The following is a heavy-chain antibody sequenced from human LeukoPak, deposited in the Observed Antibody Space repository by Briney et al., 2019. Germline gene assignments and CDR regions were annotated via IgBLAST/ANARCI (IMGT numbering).Heavy chain of an antibody. Sequence: GGSLRLSCAASGFTFSNSGMHWVRQAPGKGLEWVAFIRFDGSTKNSADSVRGRFIISRDDSRNTLFLEVNSLRVEDTAVYYCVKDRPGTYYFDDWGQGTLVTVSS. J-gene: IGHJ4*02. V-gene: IGHV3-30*02. CDR1: GFTFSNSG. CDR2: IRFDGSTK. CDR3: VKDRPGTYYFDD. D-gene: IGHD3-10*01.